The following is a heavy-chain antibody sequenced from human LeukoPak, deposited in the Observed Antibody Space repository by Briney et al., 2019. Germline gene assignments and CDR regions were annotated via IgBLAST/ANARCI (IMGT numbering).Heavy chain of an antibody. Sequence: ASVKVSCKASGYTFTGYYMHWVRQAPGQGLEWMGWINPNSGGTNYAQKFQGRVTMTRDTSISTAYMELSRLRSDDTAVYYCARSSGFDWSPNFDYWGQGTLVTVSS. J-gene: IGHJ4*02. CDR2: INPNSGGT. V-gene: IGHV1-2*02. D-gene: IGHD3-9*01. CDR1: GYTFTGYY. CDR3: ARSSGFDWSPNFDY.